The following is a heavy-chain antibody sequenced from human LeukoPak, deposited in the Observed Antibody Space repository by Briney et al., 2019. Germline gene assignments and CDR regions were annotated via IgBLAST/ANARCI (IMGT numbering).Heavy chain of an antibody. CDR1: GYTFTSYA. J-gene: IGHJ6*02. V-gene: IGHV1-69*13. Sequence: SVKVSCKASGYTFTSYAISWVRQAPGQGLEWMGGIIPIFGTANYAQKFQGRVTITADESTSTAYMELSSLRSEDTAVYYCARDCTNGVCYIAAYYYYYGMDVWGQGTTVTVSS. D-gene: IGHD2-8*01. CDR2: IIPIFGTA. CDR3: ARDCTNGVCYIAAYYYYYGMDV.